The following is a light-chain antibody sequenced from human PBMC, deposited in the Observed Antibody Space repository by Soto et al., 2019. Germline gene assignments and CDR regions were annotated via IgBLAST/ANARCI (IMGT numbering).Light chain of an antibody. Sequence: DIQMTQSPSSLSASVGDRVTITCRASQSISSYLNWYQQKPGKAPKLLIYAASSLQSGVPSRFSGSGSGTDFTLTISSLQPEDFATYYCQHSYSTPGTFGQGTNVEIK. CDR2: AAS. CDR1: QSISSY. CDR3: QHSYSTPGT. J-gene: IGKJ1*01. V-gene: IGKV1-39*01.